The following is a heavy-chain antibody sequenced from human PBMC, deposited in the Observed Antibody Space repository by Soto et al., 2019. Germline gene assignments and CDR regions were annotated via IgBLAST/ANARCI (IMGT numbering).Heavy chain of an antibody. Sequence: GGSLRLSCAASGFTFSSYAMHWVRQAPGKGLEWVAVISYDGSNKYYADSVKGRFTISRDNSKNTLYLQMNSLRAEDTAVYYCARGVQVSNPSDYWGQGTLVTVSS. V-gene: IGHV3-30-3*01. CDR2: ISYDGSNK. CDR1: GFTFSSYA. CDR3: ARGVQVSNPSDY. J-gene: IGHJ4*02. D-gene: IGHD4-4*01.